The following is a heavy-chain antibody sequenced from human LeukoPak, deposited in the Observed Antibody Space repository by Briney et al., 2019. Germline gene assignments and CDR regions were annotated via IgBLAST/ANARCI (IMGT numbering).Heavy chain of an antibody. V-gene: IGHV3-21*01. J-gene: IGHJ4*02. D-gene: IGHD3/OR15-3a*01. Sequence: PGRSLRLSCAASGFTFSSYTMNWVRQAPGKGLEWVSSISSSSSYIYYADSVKGRFTISRDNAKNSLYLQMNSLRAEDTAVYYCARDSKIGLVIPIDYWGQGTLVTVSS. CDR1: GFTFSSYT. CDR3: ARDSKIGLVIPIDY. CDR2: ISSSSSYI.